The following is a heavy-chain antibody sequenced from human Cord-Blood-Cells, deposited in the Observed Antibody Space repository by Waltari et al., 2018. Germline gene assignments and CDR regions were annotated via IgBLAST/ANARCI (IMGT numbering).Heavy chain of an antibody. CDR1: GGSISSSSYY. CDR2: IDYSGIT. D-gene: IGHD6-6*01. Sequence: QLQLQESGPGLVKPSETLSLTCTVSGGSISSSSYYWGWIRQPPGKGLEWIGGIDYSGITYYTPSLKSRVTISVDTSKNQFSLKLSSVTAADTAVYYCARQNIEYSSSFFDYWGQGTLVTVSS. J-gene: IGHJ4*02. CDR3: ARQNIEYSSSFFDY. V-gene: IGHV4-39*01.